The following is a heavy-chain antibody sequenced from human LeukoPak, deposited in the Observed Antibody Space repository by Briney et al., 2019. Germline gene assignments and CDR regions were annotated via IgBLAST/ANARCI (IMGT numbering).Heavy chain of an antibody. V-gene: IGHV3-48*01. CDR2: ISSSSSVI. J-gene: IGHJ4*02. D-gene: IGHD3-9*01. CDR1: GFTFSSFS. CDR3: ARARADYDILTATPYYFDY. Sequence: PGGSLRLSCAASGFTFSSFSMNWLRQAPGKGLEWVSYISSSSSVIYYADSVRGRFTISRDNAKNSLYLQMNSLRAEDTAVYYCARARADYDILTATPYYFDYWGQGTLVTVSS.